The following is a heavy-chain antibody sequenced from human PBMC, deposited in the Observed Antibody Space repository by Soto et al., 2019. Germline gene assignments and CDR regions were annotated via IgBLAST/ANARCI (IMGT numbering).Heavy chain of an antibody. V-gene: IGHV3-30*03. CDR3: ATRGFGGPDHWDFDL. D-gene: IGHD3-10*01. CDR1: GFTFSSYG. Sequence: QVQLVESGGGVVQPGRSLRLSCAASGFTFSSYGMHWVRQAPGKGLEWVAVISYDGSNKYYADSVKGRFTISRDNSKNTLYLQMNGLRAEDTAVYYCATRGFGGPDHWDFDLWGRGTLVTVSS. J-gene: IGHJ2*01. CDR2: ISYDGSNK.